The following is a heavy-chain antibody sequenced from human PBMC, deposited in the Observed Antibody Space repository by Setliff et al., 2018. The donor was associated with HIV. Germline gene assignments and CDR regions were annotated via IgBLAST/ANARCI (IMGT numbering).Heavy chain of an antibody. J-gene: IGHJ5*02. Sequence: ASVKVSCKASGYTFINYDIYWVRQTTGQGLEWMGWISDYNSNTEYAQKFQGRVTMTKDTSTSTAYMELRSLRPDDTAVYFCARRADRFDLWGQGTLVTVSS. CDR3: ARRADRFDL. CDR1: GYTFINYD. D-gene: IGHD3-9*01. V-gene: IGHV1-18*01. CDR2: ISDYNSNT.